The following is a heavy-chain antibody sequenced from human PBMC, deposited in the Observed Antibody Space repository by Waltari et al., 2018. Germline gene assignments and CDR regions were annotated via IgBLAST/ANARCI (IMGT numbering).Heavy chain of an antibody. V-gene: IGHV3-23*04. J-gene: IGHJ4*02. Sequence: EVQLVESGGGLVQPGGSLRLSCAASGFTFSSYAMSWVRQAPGKGLGWVSAISGSGGSTYYADSVKGRFTISRDNAKNTLYLQMNSLRAEDTAVYYCANGGFYCSSTSCYLDYWGQGTLVTVSS. CDR2: ISGSGGST. CDR1: GFTFSSYA. D-gene: IGHD2-2*01. CDR3: ANGGFYCSSTSCYLDY.